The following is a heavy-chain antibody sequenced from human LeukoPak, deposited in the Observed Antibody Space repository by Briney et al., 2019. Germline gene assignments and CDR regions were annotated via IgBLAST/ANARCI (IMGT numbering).Heavy chain of an antibody. CDR3: TSLYDYVWVSYRNLIDY. D-gene: IGHD3-16*02. Sequence: PGGSLRLSCAASGFTFSGSAMHWVRHASGKGLEGVVRIRSKANSYATAYAASVKGRFTISRDDSKNTAYLQMNSLKTEDTAVYYCTSLYDYVWVSYRNLIDYWGQGTLVTVSS. CDR1: GFTFSGSA. V-gene: IGHV3-73*01. J-gene: IGHJ4*02. CDR2: IRSKANSYAT.